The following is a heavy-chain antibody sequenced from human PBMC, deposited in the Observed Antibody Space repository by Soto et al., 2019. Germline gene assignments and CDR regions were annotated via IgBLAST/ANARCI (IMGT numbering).Heavy chain of an antibody. D-gene: IGHD6-6*01. CDR3: ARGGIVARRALFPY. CDR1: GGSFSGYY. Sequence: SETLSLTCAVYGGSFSGYYWSWIRQPPGKGLEWIGEINHSGSTNYNPSLKSRVTMSVDTSKNQFSLKLSSVTAADTAVYYCARGGIVARRALFPYWGQGTLVTVSS. V-gene: IGHV4-34*01. J-gene: IGHJ4*02. CDR2: INHSGST.